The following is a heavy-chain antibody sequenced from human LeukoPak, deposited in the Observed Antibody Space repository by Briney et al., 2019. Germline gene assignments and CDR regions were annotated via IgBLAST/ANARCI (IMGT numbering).Heavy chain of an antibody. CDR3: ARGGGHYDFWSGYYSYYFDY. J-gene: IGHJ4*02. Sequence: SETLSLTCTVSGGSINRYYWSWIRQTPGKGLEWIGFISYTGSTEYYPSLKSRVTISVDTSKNQFSLKLSSVAAADTAVYYCARGGGHYDFWSGYYSYYFDYWGQGTLVTVSS. D-gene: IGHD3-3*01. V-gene: IGHV4-59*01. CDR2: ISYTGST. CDR1: GGSINRYY.